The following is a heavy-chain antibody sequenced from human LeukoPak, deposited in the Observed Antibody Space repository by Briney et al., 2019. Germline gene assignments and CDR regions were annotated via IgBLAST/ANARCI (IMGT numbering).Heavy chain of an antibody. CDR3: AKAEWFDP. Sequence: GGSLRLSCAASGFTFSSYGMHWVRQAPGKGPEWVAVISYDGSNKYYADSVKGRSTISRDNSKNTLYLQMNSLRAEDTAVYYCAKAEWFDPWGQGTLVTVSS. V-gene: IGHV3-30*18. CDR1: GFTFSSYG. D-gene: IGHD1-14*01. CDR2: ISYDGSNK. J-gene: IGHJ5*02.